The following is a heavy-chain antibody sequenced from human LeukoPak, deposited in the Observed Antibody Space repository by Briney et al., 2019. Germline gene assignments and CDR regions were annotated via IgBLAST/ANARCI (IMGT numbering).Heavy chain of an antibody. CDR1: GYTFTSYG. Sequence: GASVKVSCKASGYTFTSYGISWVRQAPGQGLEWMGWISAYNGNTKYAQTLQCRVTMTTDTSTSTAYMELRSLRSDDTAVYYCTSTGYSGHDPLHYWGRGTLVTVSS. CDR3: TSTGYSGHDPLHY. CDR2: ISAYNGNT. D-gene: IGHD5-12*01. J-gene: IGHJ4*02. V-gene: IGHV1-18*01.